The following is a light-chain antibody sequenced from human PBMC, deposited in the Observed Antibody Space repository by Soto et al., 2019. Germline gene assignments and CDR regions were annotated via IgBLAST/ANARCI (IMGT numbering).Light chain of an antibody. V-gene: IGLV2-8*01. J-gene: IGLJ1*01. Sequence: QSALTQPPSASGSPGQSVTISCTGTKSDMGVYDFVSWYQHHPGKAPRLIIYEVVQRPSGVPDRFSGSKSGNTASLTVSGLQAPDEADYFCKSYAGSNTYVFGSGTKVTVL. CDR3: KSYAGSNTYV. CDR1: KSDMGVYDF. CDR2: EVV.